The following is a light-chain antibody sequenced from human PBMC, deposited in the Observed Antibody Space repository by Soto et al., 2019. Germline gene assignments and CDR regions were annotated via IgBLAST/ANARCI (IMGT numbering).Light chain of an antibody. Sequence: QSVLTQPPSASGTPGQRVTISCSGSSSNIGSNAVSWFQQVPGTAPKLLIFTNNLRPSGVPDRFSGSKSGTSASLAISGLQSEDEADYYCAAWDDSLNGPVFGGGTKLTVL. J-gene: IGLJ3*02. CDR1: SSNIGSNA. CDR3: AAWDDSLNGPV. V-gene: IGLV1-44*01. CDR2: TNN.